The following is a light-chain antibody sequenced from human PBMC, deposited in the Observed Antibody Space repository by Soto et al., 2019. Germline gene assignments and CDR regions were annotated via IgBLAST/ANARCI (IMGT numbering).Light chain of an antibody. Sequence: EIVLTQSPGTLSLSPGERATLSCRASQSVSSNHLAWYQQKPGQAPRLLIYDASSRATGIPDRFSGSGSGTDFTLTISRLEPEDFAVYYCQQYGTSPRALTFGGGTKVEIK. J-gene: IGKJ4*01. CDR2: DAS. CDR1: QSVSSNH. CDR3: QQYGTSPRALT. V-gene: IGKV3-20*01.